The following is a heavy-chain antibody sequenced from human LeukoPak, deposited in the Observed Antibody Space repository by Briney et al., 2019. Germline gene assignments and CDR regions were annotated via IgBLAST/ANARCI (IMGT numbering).Heavy chain of an antibody. CDR2: ISSYNGNA. Sequence: ASVTETFQGTGYTFIHYELTRVRQALGQGREGMGCISSYNGNAIYTQKFQGRVTMTTATSTSRAYIELKSLTSDETAVYHCARHEFSSSWPYYFDFWGQGSLVTVFS. V-gene: IGHV1-18*04. D-gene: IGHD6-13*01. J-gene: IGHJ4*02. CDR1: GYTFIHYE. CDR3: ARHEFSSSWPYYFDF.